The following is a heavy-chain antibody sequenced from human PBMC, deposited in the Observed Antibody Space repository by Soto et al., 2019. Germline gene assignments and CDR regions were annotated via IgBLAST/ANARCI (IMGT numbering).Heavy chain of an antibody. Sequence: SETLSLTCTVSGGSISSGGYYWSWIRQHPGKGLEWIGYIYYSGSTYYNPSLKSRVTISVDTSKNQFSLKLSSVTAADTAVYYCARVEIYGDYETLYYFDYWGQGTLVTVS. CDR3: ARVEIYGDYETLYYFDY. V-gene: IGHV4-31*03. J-gene: IGHJ4*02. CDR1: GGSISSGGYY. CDR2: IYYSGST. D-gene: IGHD4-17*01.